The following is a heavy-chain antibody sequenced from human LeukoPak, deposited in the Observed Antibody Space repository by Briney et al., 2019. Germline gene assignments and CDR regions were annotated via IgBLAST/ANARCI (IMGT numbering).Heavy chain of an antibody. V-gene: IGHV3-23*01. J-gene: IGHJ3*02. CDR1: GFTFSSFA. CDR2: ISGGSENT. D-gene: IGHD6-13*01. Sequence: GGSLRLSCAASGFTFSSFAMSWVRQAPGKGLDWVSSISGGSENTYYADSVKGRFTISRDNSKNTLDLHLNSLTADDTAVYYCGNIKLVKGIFEIWGQGTRVTVSS. CDR3: GNIKLVKGIFEI.